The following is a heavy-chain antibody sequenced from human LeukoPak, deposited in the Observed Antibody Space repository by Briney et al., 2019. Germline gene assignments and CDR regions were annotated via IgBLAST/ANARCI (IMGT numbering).Heavy chain of an antibody. CDR1: GFTFAEYT. J-gene: IGHJ4*02. CDR2: ISWNGARI. Sequence: GGSLRLSCAASGFTFAEYTRHWVRQAPGKGLEWVSLISWNGARIHYGDSVKGRFTISRDNSKNSLYLQMNSLRTEDTALYYCVKDLVAASENVRGWYPMDYWGQGTLVTVSS. D-gene: IGHD6-19*01. CDR3: VKDLVAASENVRGWYPMDY. V-gene: IGHV3-43*01.